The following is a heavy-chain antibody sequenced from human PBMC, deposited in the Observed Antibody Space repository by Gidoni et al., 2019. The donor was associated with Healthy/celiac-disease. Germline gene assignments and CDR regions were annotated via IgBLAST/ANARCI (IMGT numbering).Heavy chain of an antibody. CDR3: AHGTYDSSGYSMRYYFDY. Sequence: QITLKESGPTLVKPTQTLTLTCTFSGFSLSTSGVGVGWIRQPPGKALEWLALIYWDDDKRYSPSLKSRLTITKDTSKNQVVLTMTNMDPVDTATYYCAHGTYDSSGYSMRYYFDYWGQGTLVTVSS. V-gene: IGHV2-5*02. CDR1: GFSLSTSGVG. CDR2: IYWDDDK. J-gene: IGHJ4*02. D-gene: IGHD3-22*01.